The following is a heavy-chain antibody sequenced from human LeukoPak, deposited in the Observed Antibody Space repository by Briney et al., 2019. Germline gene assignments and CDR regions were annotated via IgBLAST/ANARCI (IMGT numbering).Heavy chain of an antibody. J-gene: IGHJ3*02. Sequence: GGSLRLSCAASGFTVSSNYMSWVRRAPGKGLEWVSVIYSGGSTYYADSVKGRFTISRDNSKNTLYLQMNSLRAEDTAVYYCASQTKWELLTLYTFDIWGQGTMVTVSS. V-gene: IGHV3-53*01. D-gene: IGHD1-26*01. CDR1: GFTVSSNY. CDR3: ASQTKWELLTLYTFDI. CDR2: IYSGGST.